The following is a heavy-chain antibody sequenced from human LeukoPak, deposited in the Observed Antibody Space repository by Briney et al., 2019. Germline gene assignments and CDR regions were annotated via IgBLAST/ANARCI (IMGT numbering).Heavy chain of an antibody. V-gene: IGHV4-34*01. CDR3: ARLTPYYDFWSGYYHDAFDI. D-gene: IGHD3-3*01. J-gene: IGHJ3*02. CDR2: INHSGST. CDR1: GGSIINYY. Sequence: PSETLSLTCTVSGGSIINYYWSWIRQPPGKGLEWIGEINHSGSTNYNPSLKSRVTISVDTSKNQFSLKLSSVTAADTAVYYCARLTPYYDFWSGYYHDAFDIWGQGTMVTVSS.